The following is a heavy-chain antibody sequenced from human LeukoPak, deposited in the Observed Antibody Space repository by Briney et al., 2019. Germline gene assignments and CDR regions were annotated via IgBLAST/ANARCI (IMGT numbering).Heavy chain of an antibody. J-gene: IGHJ4*02. V-gene: IGHV3-21*04. Sequence: GGSLRLSCAASGFTFSSYSMNWVRQAPGKGLEWVSSISSSSSYIYYADSVRGRFTISRDNSKNTVALQMTSLRAEDSAVYYCAKGITFYYDSSGYSTDYWGQGTLVTVSS. CDR1: GFTFSSYS. D-gene: IGHD3-22*01. CDR2: ISSSSSYI. CDR3: AKGITFYYDSSGYSTDY.